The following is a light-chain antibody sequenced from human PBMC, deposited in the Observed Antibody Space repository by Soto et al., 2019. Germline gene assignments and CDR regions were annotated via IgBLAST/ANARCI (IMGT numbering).Light chain of an antibody. V-gene: IGKV1-39*01. CDR1: QRIGKY. CDR3: QQSYNTTLT. Sequence: IQMTQSPSSLSASVGDRVTITCRASQRIGKYLNWYQHKPGKAPKLLVYAGSSLQRGVPSRFNGSESGADFSLTITSLQPEDSANYFCQQSYNTTLTFGPGTKVDI. J-gene: IGKJ3*01. CDR2: AGS.